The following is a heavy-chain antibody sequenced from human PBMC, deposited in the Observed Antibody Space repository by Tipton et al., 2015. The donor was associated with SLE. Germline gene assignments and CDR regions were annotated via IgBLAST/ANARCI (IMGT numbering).Heavy chain of an antibody. Sequence: LRLSCAASGFTFSSYAMSWVRQAPGKGLEWIGEINHSGSTNYNPSLKSRVTISVDTSKNQFSLKLSSVTAADTAVYYCARRRILRFLEWLLYGWFDPWGQGTLVTVSS. CDR3: ARRRILRFLEWLLYGWFDP. D-gene: IGHD3-3*01. V-gene: IGHV4-34*01. J-gene: IGHJ5*02. CDR2: INHSGST. CDR1: GFTFSSYA.